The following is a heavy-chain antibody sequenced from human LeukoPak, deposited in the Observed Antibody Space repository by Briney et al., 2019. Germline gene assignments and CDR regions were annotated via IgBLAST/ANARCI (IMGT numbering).Heavy chain of an antibody. CDR2: IYYSGST. CDR1: GGSISSSSYY. V-gene: IGHV4-39*07. Sequence: SETLSPTCTVSGGSISSSSYYWGWIRQPPGKGLEWIGSIYYSGSTYYNPSLKSRVTISVDTSKNQFSLKLSSVTAADTAVYYCARGYVLRFLEWSKIPPYFDYWGQGTLVTVSS. J-gene: IGHJ4*02. CDR3: ARGYVLRFLEWSKIPPYFDY. D-gene: IGHD3-3*01.